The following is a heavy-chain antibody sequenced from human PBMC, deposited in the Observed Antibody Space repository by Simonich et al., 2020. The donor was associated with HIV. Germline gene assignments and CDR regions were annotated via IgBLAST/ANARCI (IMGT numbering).Heavy chain of an antibody. Sequence: QVQLQQWGAGLVKPSETLSLTCAVYVGSFSGYYWTWIRQPPGKGLEWIGEINHSGRTNYNPSLKSRAIISVEASKNQFSLKLRSVTAADTAVYYCARGAPSVAAAREVWFDPWGQGTLVTVSS. J-gene: IGHJ5*02. CDR1: VGSFSGYY. D-gene: IGHD6-25*01. CDR2: INHSGRT. CDR3: ARGAPSVAAAREVWFDP. V-gene: IGHV4-34*02.